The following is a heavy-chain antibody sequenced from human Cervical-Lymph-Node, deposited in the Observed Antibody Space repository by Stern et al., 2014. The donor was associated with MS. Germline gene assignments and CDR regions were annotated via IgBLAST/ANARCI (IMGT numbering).Heavy chain of an antibody. CDR2: IRSEAYTGTT. V-gene: IGHV3-49*05. D-gene: IGHD4/OR15-4a*01. Sequence: EVQLVESGGGSVKPGRSLKISCTASGFTFGDYVMSWFRQAPGEGLEWIGFIRSEAYTGTTEYAASVEGRFTISRDDSKSIAYLQMNSLKTEDTAVYYCSRGTRVYAYGAVWGQGTLVTVSS. CDR3: SRGTRVYAYGAV. J-gene: IGHJ4*02. CDR1: GFTFGDYV.